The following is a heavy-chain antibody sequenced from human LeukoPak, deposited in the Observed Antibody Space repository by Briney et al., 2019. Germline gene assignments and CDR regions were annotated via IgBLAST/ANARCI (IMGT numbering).Heavy chain of an antibody. J-gene: IGHJ6*03. CDR2: IYTSGST. CDR3: ARSMPSPSPQLWLPYYYYYMDV. Sequence: PSETLSLTCTVSGGSISSGSYYWSWIRQPAGKGLEWIGRIYTSGSTNYNPSLKSRVTISVDTSKNQFSLKLSSVTAADTAVYYCARSMPSPSPQLWLPYYYYYMDVWGKGNTVTVSS. V-gene: IGHV4-61*02. CDR1: GGSISSGSYY. D-gene: IGHD5-18*01.